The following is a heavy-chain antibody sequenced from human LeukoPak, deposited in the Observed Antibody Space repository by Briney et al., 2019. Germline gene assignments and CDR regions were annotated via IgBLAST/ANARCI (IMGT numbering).Heavy chain of an antibody. Sequence: GGSLRLSCAASGFTFSGYAMNWVRQAPGKGLEWVAVVSYGGNDYYYADSVKGRFTIPRDNSKNTLYLQMNSLRAEDTAVYYCAKPTGDTGWYGLFEYWGKGTLVTVSS. D-gene: IGHD6-19*01. V-gene: IGHV3-30*18. CDR1: GFTFSGYA. CDR3: AKPTGDTGWYGLFEY. CDR2: VSYGGNDY. J-gene: IGHJ4*02.